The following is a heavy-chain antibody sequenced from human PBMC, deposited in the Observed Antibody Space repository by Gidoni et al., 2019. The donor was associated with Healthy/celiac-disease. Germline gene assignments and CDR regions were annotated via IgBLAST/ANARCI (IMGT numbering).Heavy chain of an antibody. D-gene: IGHD3-10*01. J-gene: IGHJ6*02. CDR2: INHSGST. CDR3: ARSRAVRGVTYYYYYGMDV. Sequence: QVQLQQWGAGLLKPSETLSLTCAVYGGSFSGYYWSWIRRPPGKGLEWIGEINHSGSTNYNPSLKSRVTISVDTSKNQFSLKLSSVTAADTAVYYCARSRAVRGVTYYYYYGMDVWGQGTTVTVSS. V-gene: IGHV4-34*01. CDR1: GGSFSGYY.